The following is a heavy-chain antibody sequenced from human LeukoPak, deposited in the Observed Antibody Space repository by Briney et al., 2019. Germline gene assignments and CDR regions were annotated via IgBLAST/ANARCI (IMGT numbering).Heavy chain of an antibody. V-gene: IGHV3-30*02. CDR3: AKDLYSNYVGHFDY. J-gene: IGHJ4*02. Sequence: GGSLRLSCAASGFTFSSYGMHWVRQAPGKGLEWVAFIRYDGSNKYYADSVKVRFTISRDNSKNTLYLQMNSLRAEDTAVYYCAKDLYSNYVGHFDYWGQGTLVTVSS. CDR1: GFTFSSYG. CDR2: IRYDGSNK. D-gene: IGHD4-11*01.